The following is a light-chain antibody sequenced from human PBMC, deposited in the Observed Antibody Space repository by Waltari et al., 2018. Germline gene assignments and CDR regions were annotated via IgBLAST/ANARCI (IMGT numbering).Light chain of an antibody. Sequence: DIQMSQSPSTLSAYVGDRVTITCRASQTISDLLALYQHKTGKAPKLLIYKMSLLESRVPSRFSGSGSGTEFTLTISGLQPDDFATYYCQHYDNFSATFGPGTKVEVK. CDR1: QTISDL. J-gene: IGKJ1*01. CDR3: QHYDNFSAT. CDR2: KMS. V-gene: IGKV1-5*03.